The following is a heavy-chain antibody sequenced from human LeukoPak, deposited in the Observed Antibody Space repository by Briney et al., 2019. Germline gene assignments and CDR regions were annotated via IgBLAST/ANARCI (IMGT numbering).Heavy chain of an antibody. CDR1: GFTFTNAW. Sequence: PGGSLRLSCAASGFTFTNAWMSWVRQAPGKGLEWVGRIKSKTDGGTTDYAAPVKGGFTISRDDSKNTLYLQMNSLKTEDTAVYYCTTHIAVAGNFDYWGQGTLVTVSS. J-gene: IGHJ4*02. CDR3: TTHIAVAGNFDY. V-gene: IGHV3-15*01. CDR2: IKSKTDGGTT. D-gene: IGHD6-19*01.